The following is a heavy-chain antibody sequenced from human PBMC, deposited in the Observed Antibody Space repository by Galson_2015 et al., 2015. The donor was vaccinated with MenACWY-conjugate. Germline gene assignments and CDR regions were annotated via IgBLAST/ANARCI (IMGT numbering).Heavy chain of an antibody. CDR1: GFTIRRHA. D-gene: IGHD6-13*01. V-gene: IGHV3-30*04. Sequence: SLRLACAASGFTIRRHAMHWIRQAPGKGLEWVAVTSYDGSQKYYADSVEGRFSISRDNSKNTLYLQMNSLRDEDTAVYFCARDQQGYNSSLFRSFDYWGQGTLVTVSS. J-gene: IGHJ4*02. CDR2: TSYDGSQK. CDR3: ARDQQGYNSSLFRSFDY.